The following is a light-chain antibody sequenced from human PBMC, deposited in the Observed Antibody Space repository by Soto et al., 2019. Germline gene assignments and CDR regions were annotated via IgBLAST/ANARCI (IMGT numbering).Light chain of an antibody. V-gene: IGKV3-11*01. CDR3: QQRSTGPT. CDR1: QSVSNY. Sequence: EIVLTQSPATLSLSPGERATLSCRASQSVSNYLAWYQLKPGQAPRLLIYDASSRATGVPARFSGSGSGTDFTLTISSLEPEAFAVYYCQQRSTGPTFGPGTTVDIK. J-gene: IGKJ3*01. CDR2: DAS.